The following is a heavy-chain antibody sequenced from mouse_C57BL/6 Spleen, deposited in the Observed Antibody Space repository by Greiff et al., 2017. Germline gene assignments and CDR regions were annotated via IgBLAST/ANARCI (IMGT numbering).Heavy chain of an antibody. V-gene: IGHV1-69*01. CDR1: GYTFTSYW. D-gene: IGHD1-1*01. Sequence: QVQLQQPGAELVMPGASVKLSCKASGYTFTSYWMHWVKQRPGQGLEWIGEIDPSDSYTNYNQKFKGKSTLTVDKSSSTAYMQLSSLTSEDSAVYYCAIRFSSWFAYWGQGTLVTVSA. J-gene: IGHJ3*01. CDR3: AIRFSSWFAY. CDR2: IDPSDSYT.